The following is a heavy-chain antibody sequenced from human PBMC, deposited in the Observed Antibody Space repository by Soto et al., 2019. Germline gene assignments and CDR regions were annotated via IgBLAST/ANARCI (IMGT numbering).Heavy chain of an antibody. CDR2: ISYDGSNK. V-gene: IGHV3-30-3*01. J-gene: IGHJ4*02. CDR3: TRGDWGSKGLYYFDC. Sequence: QVQLVESGGGVVQPGRSLRLSCAASGFTFSSYAMHWVRQAPGKGLEWVAVISYDGSNKYYADSGKGRFTISRDNSRNTLHLQMNSLRVEDTAVYSCTRGDWGSKGLYYFDCWGQGTLVTVSS. D-gene: IGHD7-27*01. CDR1: GFTFSSYA.